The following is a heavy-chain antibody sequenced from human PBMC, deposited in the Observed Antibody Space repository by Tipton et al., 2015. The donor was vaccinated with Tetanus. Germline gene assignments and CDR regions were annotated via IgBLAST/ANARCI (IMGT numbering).Heavy chain of an antibody. CDR2: INSDGSST. CDR3: ARAYYDFWSGYPNY. CDR1: GFTFSSYW. D-gene: IGHD3-3*01. Sequence: SLRLSCAASGFTFSSYWMHWVRQAPGKGLVWVSRINSDGSSTSYADSVKGRFTISRDNAKNTLYLQMNSLRAEDTAVYYCARAYYDFWSGYPNYWGQGTLFTFSS. V-gene: IGHV3-74*01. J-gene: IGHJ4*02.